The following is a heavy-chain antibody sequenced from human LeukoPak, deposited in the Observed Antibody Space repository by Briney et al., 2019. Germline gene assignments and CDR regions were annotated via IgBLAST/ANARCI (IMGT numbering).Heavy chain of an antibody. D-gene: IGHD3-10*01. Sequence: SQTLSLTCTVSGGSISSGGYYWSWIRQHPGKGLEWIGYTYHSGSTYYNPSLKSRVTISVDTSKNQFSLKLSSVTAADTAVYYCARDSVNTGGDPWGQGTLVTVSS. V-gene: IGHV4-31*03. CDR3: ARDSVNTGGDP. J-gene: IGHJ5*02. CDR1: GGSISSGGYY. CDR2: TYHSGST.